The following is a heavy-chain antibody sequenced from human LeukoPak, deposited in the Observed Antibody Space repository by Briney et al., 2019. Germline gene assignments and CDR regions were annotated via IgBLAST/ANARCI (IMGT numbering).Heavy chain of an antibody. CDR2: VYYSGTT. CDR3: AREDPQARVPEGMDV. J-gene: IGHJ6*02. CDR1: GCSISYYY. D-gene: IGHD4/OR15-4a*01. V-gene: IGHV4-59*01. Sequence: SETLSLTCTVSGCSISYYYWSWLRQSPGKGLEGIGYVYYSGTTNYNPSLKSRVTISVDTSKNQFSLQLRSVTAADTAVYYCAREDPQARVPEGMDVWGQGTTVTVSS.